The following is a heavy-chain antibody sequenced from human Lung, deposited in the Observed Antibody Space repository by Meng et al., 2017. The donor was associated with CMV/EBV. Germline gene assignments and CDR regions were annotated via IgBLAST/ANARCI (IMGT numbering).Heavy chain of an antibody. CDR1: GFTFSTYA. CDR3: AKAHGLSNYFALGYGLDV. V-gene: IGHV3-30*02. D-gene: IGHD3-10*01. CDR2: ILYDGSDK. Sequence: GESXKISCAASGFTFSTYAMHWVRQAPGKGLEWVAFILYDGSDKYYADSVKGRFTISRDNSKNTLYLQVSSLRPEDTAMYYCAKAHGLSNYFALGYGLDVXGHGXTVTVSS. J-gene: IGHJ6*02.